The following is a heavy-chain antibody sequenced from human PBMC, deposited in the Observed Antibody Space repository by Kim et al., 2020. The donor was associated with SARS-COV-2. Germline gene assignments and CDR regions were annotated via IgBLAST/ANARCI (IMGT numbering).Heavy chain of an antibody. D-gene: IGHD3-10*01. Sequence: PALKSRVTISVDKSKNQFSLKLSAVTAADTAVYYCAGPGSGSYYNVPDYWGQGTLVTVSS. V-gene: IGHV4-4*02. CDR3: AGPGSGSYYNVPDY. J-gene: IGHJ4*02.